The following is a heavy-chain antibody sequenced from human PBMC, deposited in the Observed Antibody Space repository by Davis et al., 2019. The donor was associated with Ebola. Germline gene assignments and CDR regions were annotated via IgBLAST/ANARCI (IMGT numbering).Heavy chain of an antibody. CDR1: GGSISSSNW. CDR3: AVVVVTAINY. J-gene: IGHJ4*02. Sequence: SETLSLTCAVSGGSISSSNWWSWVRQPPGKGLEWIGEIYHSGSTNYNPFLKSRVTISVDTSKNQFSLKLSSVTAADTAVYYCAVVVVTAINYWGQGTLVTVSS. V-gene: IGHV4-4*02. D-gene: IGHD2-21*02. CDR2: IYHSGST.